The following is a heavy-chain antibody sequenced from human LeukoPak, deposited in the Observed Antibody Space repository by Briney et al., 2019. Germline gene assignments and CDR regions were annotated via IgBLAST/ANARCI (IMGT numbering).Heavy chain of an antibody. CDR2: IYYSGST. CDR1: GGSISSGGYY. Sequence: SETLSLTCTVSGGSISSGGYYWSWTRHHPGKGLEWIGYIYYSGSTYYNPSLKSRVTISVDTSKNQFSLKLSSVTAADTAVYYCARGGDYYGSDSPYYYYMDVWGKGTTVTVSS. J-gene: IGHJ6*03. V-gene: IGHV4-31*03. D-gene: IGHD3-10*01. CDR3: ARGGDYYGSDSPYYYYMDV.